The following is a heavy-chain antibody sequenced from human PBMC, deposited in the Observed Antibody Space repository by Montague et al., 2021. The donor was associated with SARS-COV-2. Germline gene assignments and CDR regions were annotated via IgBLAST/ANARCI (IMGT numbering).Heavy chain of an antibody. V-gene: IGHV6-1*01. J-gene: IGHJ6*02. CDR1: GDSVSSNSAA. CDR3: ARDTRIQLWFDRDYYYGMDV. CDR2: TYYRSKWYN. D-gene: IGHD5-18*01. Sequence: CAISGDSVSSNSAAWNWLRQAPSRGLEWVGRTYYRSKWYNDYAVSVKSRITINPDTSKNQFSLQLNSVTSEDTAVYYCARDTRIQLWFDRDYYYGMDVWGQGTTVTVSS.